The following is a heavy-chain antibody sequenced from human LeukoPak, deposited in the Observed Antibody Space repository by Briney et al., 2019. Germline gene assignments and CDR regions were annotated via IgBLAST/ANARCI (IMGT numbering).Heavy chain of an antibody. CDR3: ARVYGPHPAKYYFDF. V-gene: IGHV4-34*01. D-gene: IGHD5/OR15-5a*01. J-gene: IGHJ4*02. Sequence: SETLSLTCAVYGRSFSGYYWSWIRQTPGKGLEWIGEINHSGSTTYNPSLKSRVTISVDTSKNQFSLKLSSVTAADTALYYCARVYGPHPAKYYFDFGGRGPLVPFSS. CDR1: GRSFSGYY. CDR2: INHSGST.